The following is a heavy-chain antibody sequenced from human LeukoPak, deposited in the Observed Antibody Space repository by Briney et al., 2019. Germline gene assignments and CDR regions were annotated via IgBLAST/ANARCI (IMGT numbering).Heavy chain of an antibody. CDR1: GGTFSSYA. Sequence: ASVKVSCKASGGTFSSYAISWVRQAPGQGLEWMGGIIPIFGTANYAQKFQGRVTITADESTSTAYMELSSLRSEDTAVYYCARAEWGAAAVYWFDPWGQGTLVTVSS. J-gene: IGHJ5*02. D-gene: IGHD6-13*01. CDR2: IIPIFGTA. CDR3: ARAEWGAAAVYWFDP. V-gene: IGHV1-69*13.